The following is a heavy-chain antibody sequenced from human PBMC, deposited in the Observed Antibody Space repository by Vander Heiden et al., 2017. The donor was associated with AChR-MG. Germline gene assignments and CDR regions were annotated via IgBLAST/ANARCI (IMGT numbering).Heavy chain of an antibody. CDR1: GFTFRSYS. CDR2: ISSSSSYI. D-gene: IGHD3-16*01. CDR3: ARDKGDNDY. V-gene: IGHV3-21*01. J-gene: IGHJ4*02. Sequence: EVQLVESGGGLVKPGGSLSLSCTASGFTFRSYSMNWVRQAPGKGLEWVSSISSSSSYIYYADSVKGRFTISRDNAKNSLYLQMNSLRAEDTAVYYCARDKGDNDYWGQGTLVTVSS.